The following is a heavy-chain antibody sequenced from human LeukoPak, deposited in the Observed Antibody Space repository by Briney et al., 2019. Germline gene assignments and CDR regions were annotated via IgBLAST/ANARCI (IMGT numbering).Heavy chain of an antibody. CDR1: GYTFTSYG. D-gene: IGHD2-15*01. CDR2: ISAYNGNT. Sequence: ASVKVSCKASGYTFTSYGISWVQQAPGQGLEWMGWISAYNGNTNYAQKLQGRVTMTTDTSASTAYMELSSLRSEDTAVYYCAGVVDFNDAFDIWGQGTMVTVSS. V-gene: IGHV1-18*01. J-gene: IGHJ3*02. CDR3: AGVVDFNDAFDI.